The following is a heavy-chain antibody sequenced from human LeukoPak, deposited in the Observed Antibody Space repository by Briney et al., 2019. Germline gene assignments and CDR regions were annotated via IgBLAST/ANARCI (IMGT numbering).Heavy chain of an antibody. Sequence: ASVKVSCKASGGTFSSYAISWVRQAPGQGLEWMGGIIPIFGTANYAQKFQGRVTITADESTSTAYMELSSLRSEDTAVYYCAKGKYSSGGVPDYWGQGTLVTVSS. J-gene: IGHJ4*02. D-gene: IGHD6-19*01. V-gene: IGHV1-69*13. CDR2: IIPIFGTA. CDR1: GGTFSSYA. CDR3: AKGKYSSGGVPDY.